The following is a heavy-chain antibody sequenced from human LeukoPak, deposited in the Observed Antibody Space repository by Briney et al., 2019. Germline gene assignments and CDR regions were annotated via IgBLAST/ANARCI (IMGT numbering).Heavy chain of an antibody. Sequence: GGSLRLSCSASGFTFSSYAMHWVRQAPGKGLEYVSAISSNGGSTYYADSVKGRFTISRDNSKNTLYLQMSSLRPEDTAVYYCVKGIVVVTARTFDYWGQGTLVTVSS. CDR2: ISSNGGST. CDR1: GFTFSSYA. J-gene: IGHJ4*02. D-gene: IGHD2-21*02. CDR3: VKGIVVVTARTFDY. V-gene: IGHV3-64D*06.